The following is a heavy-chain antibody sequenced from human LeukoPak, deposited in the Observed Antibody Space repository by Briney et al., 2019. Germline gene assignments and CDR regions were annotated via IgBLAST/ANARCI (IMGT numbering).Heavy chain of an antibody. CDR3: ARGYSNYYYYGMDV. J-gene: IGHJ6*02. Sequence: SETLSLTCAVYGGSFSGYYWSWIRQPPGKGLEWIGEINHSGSTNYNPSLKSRVTISVDTSKNQFSLKLSSVTAADTAVYYCARGYSNYYYYGMDVWGQGTTVTVSS. CDR1: GGSFSGYY. CDR2: INHSGST. V-gene: IGHV4-34*01. D-gene: IGHD4-11*01.